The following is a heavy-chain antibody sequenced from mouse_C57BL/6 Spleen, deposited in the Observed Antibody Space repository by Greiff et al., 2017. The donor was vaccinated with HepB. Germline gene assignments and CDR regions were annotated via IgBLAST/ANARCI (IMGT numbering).Heavy chain of an antibody. CDR3: ARSKTAQAKGFAY. Sequence: QVQLQQPGAELVKPGASVKLSCKASGYTFTSYWMQWVKQRPGQGLEWIGEIDPSDSYTNYNQKFKGKATLTVDTSSSTAYMQLSSLTSEDSAVYYCARSKTAQAKGFAYWGQGTLVTVSA. CDR2: IDPSDSYT. V-gene: IGHV1-50*01. CDR1: GYTFTSYW. J-gene: IGHJ3*01. D-gene: IGHD3-2*02.